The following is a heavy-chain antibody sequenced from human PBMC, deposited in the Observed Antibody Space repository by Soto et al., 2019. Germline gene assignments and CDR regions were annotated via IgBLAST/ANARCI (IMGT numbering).Heavy chain of an antibody. V-gene: IGHV3-49*03. CDR2: IRSKPYDGTT. J-gene: IGHJ6*02. Sequence: PGGSLRLSCTASGFTFGDYAMSWFRQAPGKGLEWVGFIRSKPYDGTTEYAASAEGRFTISRDDSKSIAYLQMNSLKTEDTAVYYCANDLFSMVRGASYYSYGMDVWGQGTTVTVSS. CDR1: GFTFGDYA. CDR3: ANDLFSMVRGASYYSYGMDV. D-gene: IGHD3-10*01.